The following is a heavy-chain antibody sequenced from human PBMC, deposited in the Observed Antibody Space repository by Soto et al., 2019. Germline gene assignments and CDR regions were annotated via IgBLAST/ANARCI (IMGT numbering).Heavy chain of an antibody. J-gene: IGHJ4*02. CDR1: GFTFSTYW. Sequence: DVQLVESGGGLVQPGGSLRLSCAASGFTFSTYWMHWVHQAPGKGLVWVSRSNPEETTITYADSVKGRFTISRDNAKNTLYLQMNSLRVEDTAVYFCTSDTFGARDSWGQGTLVTVSS. D-gene: IGHD2-15*01. V-gene: IGHV3-74*03. CDR3: TSDTFGARDS. CDR2: SNPEETTI.